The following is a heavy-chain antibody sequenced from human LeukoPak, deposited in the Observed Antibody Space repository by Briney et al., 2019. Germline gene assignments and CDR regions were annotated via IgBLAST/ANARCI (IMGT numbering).Heavy chain of an antibody. CDR3: ARDSYSTFPEWFDP. J-gene: IGHJ5*02. D-gene: IGHD6-13*01. Sequence: GGSLRPSCAASGFTFSSYAMSWVRQAPGKGLEWVSAISGTGGSTYYADSVKGRLTISRDNAQSSLSLQMNSLRADDTAVYYCARDSYSTFPEWFDPWGQGTLVTVSS. CDR2: ISGTGGST. CDR1: GFTFSSYA. V-gene: IGHV3-23*01.